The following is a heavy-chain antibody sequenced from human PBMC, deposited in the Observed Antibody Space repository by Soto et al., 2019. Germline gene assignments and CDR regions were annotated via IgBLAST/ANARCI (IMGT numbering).Heavy chain of an antibody. Sequence: QVRLVQSGAEVKKPGASVSISCKTSGSTFTTYYIHWVRQAPGQGLEWMGMIDPSGGSTTYAQKFQGRITMTSDMSTSTVYMELSSLRSEDTAVYYCARVPYDTTGYYAFWGQGTLVTVSS. D-gene: IGHD3-22*01. J-gene: IGHJ4*02. CDR2: IDPSGGST. CDR1: GSTFTTYY. V-gene: IGHV1-46*01. CDR3: ARVPYDTTGYYAF.